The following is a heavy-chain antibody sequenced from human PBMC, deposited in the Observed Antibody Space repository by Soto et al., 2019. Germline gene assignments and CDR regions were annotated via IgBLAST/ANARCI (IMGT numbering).Heavy chain of an antibody. J-gene: IGHJ4*01. CDR3: ARVAYGNGWIFDY. V-gene: IGHV3-7*01. D-gene: IGHD6-19*01. CDR1: GFSFSSYW. Sequence: GGSLRLSCAASGFSFSSYWMSWVRQASGKGLEWVANIKQDGSGKYYVDSVKGRFTLSRDNAKNSLQLQMSSLRDEDTAIYFCARVAYGNGWIFDYWGQGTMVTASS. CDR2: IKQDGSGK.